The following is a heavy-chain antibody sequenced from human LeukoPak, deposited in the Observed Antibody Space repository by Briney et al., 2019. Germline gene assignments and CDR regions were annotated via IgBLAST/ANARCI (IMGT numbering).Heavy chain of an antibody. V-gene: IGHV1-46*01. CDR3: ARVAAEVVGVPGPIGFGWLRRDYYYMDV. Sequence: GASVKVSCKASGYTFTGYYIHWVRQAPGEGLEWMGIINPSGGSTSYAQKFQGRVTMTRDMSTSTVYMELSSLRSEDTAVYYCARVAAEVVGVPGPIGFGWLRRDYYYMDVWGKGTTVTISS. CDR2: INPSGGST. D-gene: IGHD2-2*02. CDR1: GYTFTGYY. J-gene: IGHJ6*03.